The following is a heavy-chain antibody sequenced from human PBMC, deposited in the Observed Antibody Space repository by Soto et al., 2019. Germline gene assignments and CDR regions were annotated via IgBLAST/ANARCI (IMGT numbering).Heavy chain of an antibody. CDR3: ATDPGGSYYTDY. CDR2: FDPEDGET. J-gene: IGHJ4*02. Sequence: ASVKVSCKVSGYTLTELSMHWVRQAPGKGLEWMGGFDPEDGETIYAQKFQGRVTMTEDTSTDTAYMELSSLRSEDTAVYYCATDPGGSYYTDYWGQGTLVTVSS. V-gene: IGHV1-24*01. CDR1: GYTLTELS. D-gene: IGHD1-26*01.